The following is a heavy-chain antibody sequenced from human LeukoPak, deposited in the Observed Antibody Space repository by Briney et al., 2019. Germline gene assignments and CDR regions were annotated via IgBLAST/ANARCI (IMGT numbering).Heavy chain of an antibody. Sequence: GGSLRLSCAASGFTFSSYAMSWVRQAPGKGLEWVSGISGSGAGTYHADSVKGRFTISRDNSKNTLYLQMDSLRAEDTAVYYCAKSSSEESSGYRFPVFDYWGQGTLVTVSS. CDR1: GFTFSSYA. V-gene: IGHV3-23*01. CDR2: ISGSGAGT. CDR3: AKSSSEESSGYRFPVFDY. D-gene: IGHD3-22*01. J-gene: IGHJ4*02.